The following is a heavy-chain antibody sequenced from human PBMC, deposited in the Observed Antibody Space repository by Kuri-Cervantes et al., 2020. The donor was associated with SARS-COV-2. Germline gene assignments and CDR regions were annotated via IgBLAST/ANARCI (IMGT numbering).Heavy chain of an antibody. CDR1: GYTFTSYD. D-gene: IGHD6-6*01. CDR2: MNPNSGNT. V-gene: IGHV1-8*02. CDR3: ARVHKEARRIRWFDP. J-gene: IGHJ5*02. Sequence: AAVQETCLASGYTFTSYDINWVRQATGQGLEWMGWMNPNSGNTGYAQKFQGRVTMTRNTSVSTAYMGLSSLRSEDTAVYYCARVHKEARRIRWFDPWGQGTLVTVSS.